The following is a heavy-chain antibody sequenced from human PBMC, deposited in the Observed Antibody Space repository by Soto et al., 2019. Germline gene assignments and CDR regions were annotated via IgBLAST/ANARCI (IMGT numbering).Heavy chain of an antibody. CDR3: VGEYYSVSTAQRMFDL. D-gene: IGHD3-9*01. CDR1: GGSISGYY. V-gene: IGHV4-59*12. J-gene: IGHJ5*02. Sequence: SETLSLTCTVSGGSISGYYWSWIRQPPGKGLEWIASIYYTGSTNYNPSLRGRVAISIDTSKNQFSLKLTSVTAADTAVYYCVGEYYSVSTAQRMFDLWGQGTPVTVSS. CDR2: IYYTGST.